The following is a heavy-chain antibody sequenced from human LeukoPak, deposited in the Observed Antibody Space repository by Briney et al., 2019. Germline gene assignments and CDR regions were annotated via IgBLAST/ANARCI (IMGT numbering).Heavy chain of an antibody. J-gene: IGHJ3*02. D-gene: IGHD1-26*01. CDR2: ISSSSNYI. V-gene: IGHV3-21*01. Sequence: PGGSLRLSCAASGFTFSTYNMNWVRQAPGKGLEWVSSISSSSNYIYYADSVKGRFTISRDNAKNSLYLQMNSLRVEDTDVYYCARDVGASAPDAFDIWSQGTMVTVSS. CDR3: ARDVGASAPDAFDI. CDR1: GFTFSTYN.